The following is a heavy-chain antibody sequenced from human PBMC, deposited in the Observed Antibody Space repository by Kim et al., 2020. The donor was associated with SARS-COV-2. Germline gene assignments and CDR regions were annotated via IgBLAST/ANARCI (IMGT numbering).Heavy chain of an antibody. CDR2: SGST. V-gene: IGHV4-39*01. CDR3: ARQVWQFDY. Sequence: SGSTYCSRSRKSLVTISVDPSKNQFSLKLSSVTAADTAVYYCARQVWQFDYWGQGTLVTVSS. D-gene: IGHD6-13*01. J-gene: IGHJ4*02.